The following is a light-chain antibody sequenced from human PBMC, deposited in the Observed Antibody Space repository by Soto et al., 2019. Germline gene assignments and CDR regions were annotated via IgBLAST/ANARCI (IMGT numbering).Light chain of an antibody. CDR1: SSDVGGYDH. V-gene: IGLV2-8*01. Sequence: QSVLTQPPSASGSAGQSVTIPCTGTSSDVGGYDHVSWYQQHPGKAPKLMIYEVTKRPAGVPDRFSGSKSGNTASLTVSGLQAEDEADYYCSSDAVNYNYVCGTGTKVTVL. CDR3: SSDAVNYNYV. J-gene: IGLJ1*01. CDR2: EVT.